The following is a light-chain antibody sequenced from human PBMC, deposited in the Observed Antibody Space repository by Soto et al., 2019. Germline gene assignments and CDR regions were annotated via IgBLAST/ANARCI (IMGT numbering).Light chain of an antibody. CDR3: SSYAGSNKGV. CDR1: SRDVGGYNY. V-gene: IGLV2-8*01. J-gene: IGLJ1*01. Sequence: QSVLTEPRSASGSLGQSVTISCTGTSRDVGGYNYVSWYQQHPGKAPKHMIYEVTKRPSGVPARFSGSKSGNTASLTVFGLQAEDEADYYCSSYAGSNKGVFGTGTKVTVL. CDR2: EVT.